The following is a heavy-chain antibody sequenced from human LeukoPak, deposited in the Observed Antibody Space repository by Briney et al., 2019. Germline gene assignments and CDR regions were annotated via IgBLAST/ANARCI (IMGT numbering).Heavy chain of an antibody. CDR1: GYTFTSYG. D-gene: IGHD6-13*01. J-gene: IGHJ4*02. CDR3: ARGGGQQPVDD. V-gene: IGHV1-18*01. CDR2: ISAYNGNT. Sequence: ASVKVSCKASGYTFTSYGISWVRQAPGQGLEWMGWISAYNGNTNYAQKLQGRVTMTRNTSISTAYMELSSLRSEDTAVYYCARGGGQQPVDDWGQGTLVTVSS.